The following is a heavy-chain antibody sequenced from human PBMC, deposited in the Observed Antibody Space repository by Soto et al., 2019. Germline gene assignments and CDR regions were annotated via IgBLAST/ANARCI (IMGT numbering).Heavy chain of an antibody. J-gene: IGHJ4*02. CDR3: KSELVEILAGTFDY. Sequence: QVQLVESGGGVVQPGRSLRLSCAASGFTFSSYGMHWVRQAPGKGLEWVAVIWYDGSNKYYADSVKGRFTISRDNSKNTLYLEMNSLRAEDTAVYHCKSELVEILAGTFDYSGQGTLVTVSS. CDR1: GFTFSSYG. V-gene: IGHV3-33*01. D-gene: IGHD6-19*01. CDR2: IWYDGSNK.